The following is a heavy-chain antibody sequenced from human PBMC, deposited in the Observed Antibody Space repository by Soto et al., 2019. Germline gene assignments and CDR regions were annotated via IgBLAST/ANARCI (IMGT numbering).Heavy chain of an antibody. CDR3: SRDVVVGAKALNY. D-gene: IGHD2-15*01. J-gene: IGHJ4*02. Sequence: GGSLRLSCAACGFTFSSYGMHWVRQAPGKGLEWVAVISYDGSNKYYADSVKGRFTISRDNSKNTLYLQMNSLRAEDTAVYFCSRDVVVGAKALNYWGQGALVTVSS. CDR1: GFTFSSYG. V-gene: IGHV3-30*03. CDR2: ISYDGSNK.